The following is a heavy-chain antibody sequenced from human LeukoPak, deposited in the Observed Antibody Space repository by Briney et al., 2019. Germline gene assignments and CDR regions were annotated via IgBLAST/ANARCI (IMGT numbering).Heavy chain of an antibody. CDR2: IYYSGST. CDR3: ARGPGELRYFDWFDRGRWFDP. J-gene: IGHJ5*02. V-gene: IGHV4-59*01. CDR1: GGSISSYY. Sequence: PSETLSLTCTVSGGSISSYYWSWIRQPPGKGLEWIGYIYYSGSTNYNPSLKSRVTISVDTSKNQFSLKLSSVTAADTAVYYCARGPGELRYFDWFDRGRWFDPWGQGTLVTVSS. D-gene: IGHD3-9*01.